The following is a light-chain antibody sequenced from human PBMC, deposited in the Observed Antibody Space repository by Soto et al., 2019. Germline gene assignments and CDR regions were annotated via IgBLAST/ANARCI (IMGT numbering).Light chain of an antibody. CDR3: QKYSSVPV. CDR2: AAS. CDR1: QDIRNF. J-gene: IGKJ3*01. V-gene: IGKV1-27*01. Sequence: DIQMTQSPTSLSASVGDRVTITCRASQDIRNFGAWYQQKPGKAPKLLIYAASTLQSGVPSRFSGSGSETNFTININSLQPEDVATYSCQKYSSVPVFGPGTKVEIK.